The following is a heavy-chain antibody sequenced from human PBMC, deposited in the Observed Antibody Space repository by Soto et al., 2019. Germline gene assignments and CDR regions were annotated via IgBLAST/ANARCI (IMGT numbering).Heavy chain of an antibody. CDR3: ARQIYDSDTGPNFQYYFDS. CDR1: GDSFAGYW. Sequence: GESLKISWKGSGDSFAGYWITWVRQKTGKGLEWMGRIDPSDSQTYYSPSFRGHVTISATKSITTVFLQWSSLRASDTAMYYCARQIYDSDTGPNFQYYFDSWGQGTPVTVSS. D-gene: IGHD3-22*01. V-gene: IGHV5-10-1*01. CDR2: IDPSDSQT. J-gene: IGHJ4*02.